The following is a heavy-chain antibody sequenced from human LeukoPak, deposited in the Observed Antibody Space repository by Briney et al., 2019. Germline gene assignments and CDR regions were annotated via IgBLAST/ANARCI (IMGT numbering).Heavy chain of an antibody. J-gene: IGHJ4*02. CDR1: GFTFSSYS. D-gene: IGHD5-12*01. Sequence: KPGGSLRLSCAASGFTFSSYSMNWVRQAPGKGLEWVSSISSSSSYIYYADSVKGRFTISRDNAKNSLYLQMNRLRAEDTAVYYCARVRIVATLANEEYYFDYWGQGTLVTVSS. CDR3: ARVRIVATLANEEYYFDY. CDR2: ISSSSSYI. V-gene: IGHV3-21*01.